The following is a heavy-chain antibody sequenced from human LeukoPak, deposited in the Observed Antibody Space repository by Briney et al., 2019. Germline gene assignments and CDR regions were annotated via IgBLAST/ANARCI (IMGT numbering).Heavy chain of an antibody. D-gene: IGHD3-3*01. Sequence: GSLRLSCVASGFTFGKYWMSWVRQAPGKGLEWVANIKLDGSEKNYVDSVKGRFTISRDNTKNSLYLQMNSLRVEDTAVFYCARDQYDTWSRRGNFDSWGQGTLVIVPS. V-gene: IGHV3-7*03. CDR1: GFTFGKYW. CDR3: ARDQYDTWSRRGNFDS. J-gene: IGHJ4*02. CDR2: IKLDGSEK.